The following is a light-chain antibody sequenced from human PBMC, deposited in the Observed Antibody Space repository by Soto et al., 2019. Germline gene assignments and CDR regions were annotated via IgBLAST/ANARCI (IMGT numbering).Light chain of an antibody. J-gene: IGLJ2*01. CDR1: SSDVGSYNL. V-gene: IGLV2-23*01. Sequence: QSALTQPASVSGSPGQSITISCTGTSSDVGSYNLVSWYQQHPGKAPKLMIYEGSKRPSGVSNRFSGSKSGNTATLTISGLQAEDEAEYYCCSYAASSTDVVFGGGTKLTVL. CDR2: EGS. CDR3: CSYAASSTDVV.